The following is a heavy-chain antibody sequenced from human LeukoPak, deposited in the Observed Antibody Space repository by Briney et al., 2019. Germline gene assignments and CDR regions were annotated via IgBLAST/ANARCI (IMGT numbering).Heavy chain of an antibody. D-gene: IGHD6-19*01. CDR3: AKGDSSGWYYFDY. J-gene: IGHJ4*02. CDR2: ISGSGGST. Sequence: GGSLRLSCAASGFTFSSYAMSWVRQAQGKGLEWVSAISGSGGSTYYADSVEGRFTISRDNSKNTLYLQMNSLRAEDTAVYYCAKGDSSGWYYFDYWGQGTLVTVSP. V-gene: IGHV3-23*01. CDR1: GFTFSSYA.